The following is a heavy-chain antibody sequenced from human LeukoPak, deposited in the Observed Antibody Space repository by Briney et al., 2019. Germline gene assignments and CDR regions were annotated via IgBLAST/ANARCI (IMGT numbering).Heavy chain of an antibody. CDR3: ARDTSGYCSTSRCYGSWYFDL. J-gene: IGHJ2*01. D-gene: IGHD2-2*01. Sequence: GGSLRLSCAASGFTFSSYAMSWVRQAPGKGLEWVSAISGSGGSTYYADSVKGRFTISRDNSKNTLYLQMNSLGAEDTAVYYCARDTSGYCSTSRCYGSWYFDLWGRGTLVTVSS. V-gene: IGHV3-23*01. CDR1: GFTFSSYA. CDR2: ISGSGGST.